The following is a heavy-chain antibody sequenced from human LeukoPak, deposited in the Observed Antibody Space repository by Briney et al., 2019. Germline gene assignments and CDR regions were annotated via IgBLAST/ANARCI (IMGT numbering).Heavy chain of an antibody. CDR3: AKGELRFLEWLSY. CDR1: GFTFSDYY. J-gene: IGHJ4*02. CDR2: ISGSGGST. V-gene: IGHV3-23*01. Sequence: GGSLRLSCAASGFTFSDYYMSWIRQAPGKGLEWVSAISGSGGSTYYADSVKGRLTISRDNSKNTLYLQMNSLRADDTAIYYCAKGELRFLEWLSYWGQGTLVTVSS. D-gene: IGHD3-3*01.